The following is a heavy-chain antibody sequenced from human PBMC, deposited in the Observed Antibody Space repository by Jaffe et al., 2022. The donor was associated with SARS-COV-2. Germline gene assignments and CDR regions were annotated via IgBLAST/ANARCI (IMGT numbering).Heavy chain of an antibody. CDR2: TNTRGTTM. Sequence: QAQLVESGGGLVKPGGSLRLSCAASGFTFSDYYMTWIRQAPGKGLEWVSYTNTRGTTMYYADSVKGRFTISRDNAKKSLYLQMNSLRAEDTAVYYCARGGLRFLEWPHTGGLDVWGQGTTVTVSS. D-gene: IGHD3-3*01. J-gene: IGHJ6*02. CDR3: ARGGLRFLEWPHTGGLDV. V-gene: IGHV3-11*01. CDR1: GFTFSDYY.